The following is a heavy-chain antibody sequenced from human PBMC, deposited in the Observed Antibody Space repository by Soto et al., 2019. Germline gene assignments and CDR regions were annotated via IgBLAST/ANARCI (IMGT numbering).Heavy chain of an antibody. CDR1: GFTFSSYG. V-gene: IGHV3-33*01. D-gene: IGHD3-22*01. J-gene: IGHJ4*02. CDR3: ARDLYYYDSSGYYPTFDY. Sequence: PGGSLRLSCAASGFTFSSYGMHWVRQAPGKGLEWVAVIWYDGSNKYYADSVKGRFTISRDNSKNTLYLQMNSLRAEDTAVYYCARDLYYYDSSGYYPTFDYWGQGTLVTVSS. CDR2: IWYDGSNK.